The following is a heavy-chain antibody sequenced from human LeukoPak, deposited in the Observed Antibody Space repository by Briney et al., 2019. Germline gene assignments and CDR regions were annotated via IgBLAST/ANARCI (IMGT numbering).Heavy chain of an antibody. CDR1: GFTFTSYW. V-gene: IGHV3-74*01. Sequence: GGSLRLSCAASGFTFTSYWMHWVRQAPGKGLVWVSRVNSDGSSTTYADSVKGRFTISRDNAKNTLYLQMSSLRAEDTAVYYCARGRYYGMDVWCQGTTVTVSS. CDR2: VNSDGSST. J-gene: IGHJ6*02. CDR3: ARGRYYGMDV.